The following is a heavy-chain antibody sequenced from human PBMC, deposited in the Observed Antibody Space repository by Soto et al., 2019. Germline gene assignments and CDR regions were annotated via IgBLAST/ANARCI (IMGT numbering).Heavy chain of an antibody. CDR1: GDGNGVDL. CDR3: AREAEHEYFGY. J-gene: IGHJ4*02. CDR2: IIPMFDIV. Sequence: NVACKTVGDGNGVDLVGWGRQAPGQGLEWMGGIIPMFDIVHFAQKFQGRVTITADEFTSTAYMELSSLRSEDTAVYYCAREAEHEYFGYWGQGTPGTV. D-gene: IGHD6-6*01. V-gene: IGHV1-69*01.